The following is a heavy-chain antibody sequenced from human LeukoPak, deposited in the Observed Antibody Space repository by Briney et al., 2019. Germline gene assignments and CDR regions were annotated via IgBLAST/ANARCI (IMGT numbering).Heavy chain of an antibody. V-gene: IGHV4-34*01. CDR2: INHSGST. Sequence: SETLSLTCAVYGGSFSGYYWSWIRQPPGKGLEWIGEINHSGSTNYNPSLKSRVTISVDTSKNQFSLKLSSVTAADMAVYYCARGLYSNHYYYYYGMDVWGQGTTVTVSS. J-gene: IGHJ6*02. CDR3: ARGLYSNHYYYYYGMDV. D-gene: IGHD4-11*01. CDR1: GGSFSGYY.